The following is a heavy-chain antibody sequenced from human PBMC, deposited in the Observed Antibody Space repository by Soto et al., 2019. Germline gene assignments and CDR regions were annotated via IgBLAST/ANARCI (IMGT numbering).Heavy chain of an antibody. CDR1: GFSLSTSGVG. J-gene: IGHJ5*02. V-gene: IGHV2-5*02. CDR2: IYWDDDK. Sequence: QITLKESGPTRVKPTQTLTLTCTFSGFSLSTSGVGVGWIRQPPGRALEWLAIIYWDDDKRYSPSLKTRLTTTKEASQNPVGITMTNIDPVDTAPYYCPHSFWRGYKAWFDPWGQGNLVPVSS. CDR3: PHSFWRGYKAWFDP. D-gene: IGHD3-3*01.